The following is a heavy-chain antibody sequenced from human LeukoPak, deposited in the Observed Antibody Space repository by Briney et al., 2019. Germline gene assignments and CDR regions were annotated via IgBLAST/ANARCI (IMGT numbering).Heavy chain of an antibody. V-gene: IGHV4-39*01. CDR2: LYYSGST. CDR3: ARFSGSYYTAGDY. J-gene: IGHJ4*02. CDR1: GGSISSSSYY. D-gene: IGHD3-10*01. Sequence: SETLSLTCTVSGGSISSSSYYWGWIRQPPGRGLEWNGSLYYSGSTYDNPSLKSRVTISVDTSKNQFSLKLSSVTAADTAVYYCARFSGSYYTAGDYWGQGTLVTVSS.